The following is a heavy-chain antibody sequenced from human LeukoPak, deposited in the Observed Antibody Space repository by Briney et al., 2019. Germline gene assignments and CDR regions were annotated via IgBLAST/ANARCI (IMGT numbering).Heavy chain of an antibody. V-gene: IGHV3-48*03. J-gene: IGHJ4*02. Sequence: PGGSLRLSCAGSGYPFSSYEMNWVRQGPGKGLEWVSYISSSASAIYYADSVKGRFTISRDNAKNSLYLQMNSLRAEDTAVYYCARRSPNYYFDYWGQGTPVTVSS. CDR1: GYPFSSYE. CDR3: ARRSPNYYFDY. CDR2: ISSSASAI.